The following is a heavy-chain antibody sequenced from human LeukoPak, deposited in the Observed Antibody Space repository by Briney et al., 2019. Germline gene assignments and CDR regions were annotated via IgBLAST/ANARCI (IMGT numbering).Heavy chain of an antibody. V-gene: IGHV3-48*03. D-gene: IGHD6-6*01. J-gene: IGHJ6*03. Sequence: GGSLRLSCAASGFTFSSYEMNWVRQAPGKGLEWVSYISSSGSTIYYADSVKGRFTISRDNAKNSLYLQMNSLRAEDTAVYYCARGLGSSSGRGNYYYYYMDVWGKGATVTVSS. CDR1: GFTFSSYE. CDR2: ISSSGSTI. CDR3: ARGLGSSSGRGNYYYYYMDV.